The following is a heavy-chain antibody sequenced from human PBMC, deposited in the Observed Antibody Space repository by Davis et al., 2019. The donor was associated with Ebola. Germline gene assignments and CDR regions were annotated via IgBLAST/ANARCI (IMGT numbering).Heavy chain of an antibody. J-gene: IGHJ4*02. Sequence: AASVKVSCKASGGTFSSYAISWVRQAPGQGLEWMGWISAYNGNTKYAQKVQGRVTMTTETSTSTAYMELRSLRSDDTAVYYCARAPFTMITFGGVTELDYWGQGTLVTVSS. CDR2: ISAYNGNT. CDR3: ARAPFTMITFGGVTELDY. CDR1: GGTFSSYA. D-gene: IGHD3-16*01. V-gene: IGHV1-18*01.